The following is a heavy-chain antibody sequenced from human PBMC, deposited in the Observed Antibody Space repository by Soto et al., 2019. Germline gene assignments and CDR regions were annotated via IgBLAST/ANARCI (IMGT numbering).Heavy chain of an antibody. CDR1: GYTFTSYG. Sequence: ASVKVSCKASGYTFTSYGISWVRQAPGQGLEWMGWISAYNGNTNYAQKLQGRVTMTTDTSTSTAYMELRSLRSDDTAVYYCARSVTIFVVVIDYYYYYYMDVWGKGTKVTVSS. D-gene: IGHD3-3*01. CDR3: ARSVTIFVVVIDYYYYYYMDV. CDR2: ISAYNGNT. J-gene: IGHJ6*03. V-gene: IGHV1-18*01.